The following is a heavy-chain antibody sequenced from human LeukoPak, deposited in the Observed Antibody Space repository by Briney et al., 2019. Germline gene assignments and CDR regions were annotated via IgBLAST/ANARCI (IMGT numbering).Heavy chain of an antibody. J-gene: IGHJ4*02. Sequence: PGGSLRLSCAASGFTFSNYWMHWVRQVPGKGLVWVSRIKTGGSSTTYADSVKGRFTISRDNAKNTLYLQMNSLRAEDTAVYYCARSNHADDYWGQGTLVTVSS. V-gene: IGHV3-74*01. D-gene: IGHD4-11*01. CDR3: ARSNHADDY. CDR2: IKTGGSST. CDR1: GFTFSNYW.